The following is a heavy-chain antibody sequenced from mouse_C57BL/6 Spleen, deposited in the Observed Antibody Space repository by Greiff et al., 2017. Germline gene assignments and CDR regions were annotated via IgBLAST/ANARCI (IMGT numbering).Heavy chain of an antibody. V-gene: IGHV7-3*01. CDR1: GFTFTDYY. CDR3: ASYWDVGFAY. Sequence: EVKLMESGGGLVQPGGSLSLSCAASGFTFTDYYMSWVRQPPGKALEWLGFIRNKANGYTTEYSASVKGRFTISRDNSQSILYLQMNALRAEDSATYYCASYWDVGFAYWGQGTLVTVSA. D-gene: IGHD4-1*01. CDR2: IRNKANGYTT. J-gene: IGHJ3*01.